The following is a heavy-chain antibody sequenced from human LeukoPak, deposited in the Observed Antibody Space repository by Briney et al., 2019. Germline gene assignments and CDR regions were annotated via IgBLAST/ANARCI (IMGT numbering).Heavy chain of an antibody. CDR2: IYYSGST. J-gene: IGHJ4*02. CDR1: GGSISSYY. Sequence: PSETLSLTRTVSGGSISSYYWSWIRQPPGKGLEWIGYIYYSGSTNYNPSLKSRVTISVDTSKNQFSLKLSSVTAADTAVYYCARGGIRGALFDYWGQGTLVTVSS. V-gene: IGHV4-59*08. CDR3: ARGGIRGALFDY. D-gene: IGHD6-13*01.